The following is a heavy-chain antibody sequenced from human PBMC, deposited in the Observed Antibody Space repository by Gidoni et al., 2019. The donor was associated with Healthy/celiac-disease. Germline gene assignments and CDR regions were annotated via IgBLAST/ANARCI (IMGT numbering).Heavy chain of an antibody. CDR2: INHSGST. Sequence: QVQLQQWGAGLLKPSETLSLTCAVYGGSFSGYYWSWIRQPPGKGLEWIGEINHSGSTNYNPSLKSRVTISVDTSKNQFSLKLSSVTAADTAVYYCARGGGAVTTWYYYYMDVWGKGTTVTVSS. V-gene: IGHV4-34*01. D-gene: IGHD4-17*01. CDR3: ARGGGAVTTWYYYYMDV. CDR1: GGSFSGYY. J-gene: IGHJ6*03.